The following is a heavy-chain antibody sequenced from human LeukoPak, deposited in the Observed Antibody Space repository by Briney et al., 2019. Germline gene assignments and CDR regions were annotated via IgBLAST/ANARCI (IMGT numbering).Heavy chain of an antibody. CDR3: ARGYDSSAYYPFNY. D-gene: IGHD3-22*01. CDR2: ISDSGST. V-gene: IGHV4-59*11. CDR1: GGSLSTHH. J-gene: IGHJ4*02. Sequence: SETLPLTCVVSGGSLSTHHWSWIRQSPGRGLEWIGYISDSGSTNYNPSLKSRVTISVDTSKNQFSLMLSSVIAADTAVYYCARGYDSSAYYPFNYWGQGTLVTVSS.